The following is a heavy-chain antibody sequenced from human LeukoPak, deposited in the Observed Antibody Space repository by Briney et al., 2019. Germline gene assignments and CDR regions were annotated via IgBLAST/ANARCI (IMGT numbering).Heavy chain of an antibody. CDR2: FDPEGGET. Sequence: ASVKVSCKVSGYTLTELSMHWVRQAPGKGLEWMGGFDPEGGETIYAQKFQGRVTMTEDTSTDTAYMELSSLRSEDTAVYYCATGRIAVVSYYFDYWGQGTLVTVSS. CDR1: GYTLTELS. D-gene: IGHD6-19*01. J-gene: IGHJ4*02. CDR3: ATGRIAVVSYYFDY. V-gene: IGHV1-24*01.